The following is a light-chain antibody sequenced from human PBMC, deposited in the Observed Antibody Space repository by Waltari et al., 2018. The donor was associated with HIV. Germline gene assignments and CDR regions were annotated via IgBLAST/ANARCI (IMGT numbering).Light chain of an antibody. CDR3: QQYYSTPWT. Sequence: DIVMTQSPDSLVVSLGERATINCKSSQSVLYRSNNRNYLAWYQQKPGQPPKLLIYWASTRESGVPDRFSGRGSGTEFTLTISSLQAEDVAVYYCQQYYSTPWTFGQGTKVEIK. J-gene: IGKJ1*01. CDR1: QSVLYRSNNRNY. CDR2: WAS. V-gene: IGKV4-1*01.